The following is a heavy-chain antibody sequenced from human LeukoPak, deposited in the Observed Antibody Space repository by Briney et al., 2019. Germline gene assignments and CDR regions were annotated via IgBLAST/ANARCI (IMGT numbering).Heavy chain of an antibody. CDR1: GFTFSSYG. J-gene: IGHJ4*02. CDR2: ISGSGGST. CDR3: AKDTRGYYYDSSGYRPYYFDY. D-gene: IGHD3-22*01. V-gene: IGHV3-23*01. Sequence: GGSLRLSRAASGFTFSSYGMSWVRQAPGKGLEWVSAISGSGGSTYYADSVKGRFTISRDNSRNTLYLQMNSLRAEDTAVYYCAKDTRGYYYDSSGYRPYYFDYWGQGTLVTVSS.